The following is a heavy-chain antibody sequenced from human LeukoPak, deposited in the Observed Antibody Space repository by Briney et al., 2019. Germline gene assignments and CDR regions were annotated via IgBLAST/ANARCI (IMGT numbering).Heavy chain of an antibody. D-gene: IGHD2-15*01. CDR3: ARDPDIVVVVAATRPYGMDV. J-gene: IGHJ6*02. CDR1: GGSFSGYY. V-gene: IGHV4-34*01. Sequence: PSETLSLTCAVYGGSFSGYYWSWIRHPPGKGLEWIGEINHSGSTNYNPSLKSRVTISVDTSKNQFSLKLSSVTAADTAVYYCARDPDIVVVVAATRPYGMDVWGQGTTVTVSS. CDR2: INHSGST.